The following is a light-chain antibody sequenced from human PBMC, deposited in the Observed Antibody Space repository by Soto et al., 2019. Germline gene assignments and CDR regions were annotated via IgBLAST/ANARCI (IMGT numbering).Light chain of an antibody. Sequence: DIQMTQSPSSLSASVGDRVTITCRASQGISSYLAWYQQMPGKAPKLLMYATSTLQSGVPSRFSGSGSGTDFTLTITSLQPEDVATYYCQHYIRAPYSFGQGTKLEIK. J-gene: IGKJ2*03. CDR3: QHYIRAPYS. CDR2: ATS. V-gene: IGKV1-27*01. CDR1: QGISSY.